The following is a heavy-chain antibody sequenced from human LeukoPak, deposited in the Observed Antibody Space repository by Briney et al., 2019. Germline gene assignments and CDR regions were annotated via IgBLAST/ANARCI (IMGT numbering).Heavy chain of an antibody. J-gene: IGHJ4*02. D-gene: IGHD1-26*01. V-gene: IGHV3-53*01. CDR3: AREGSGSYYTY. CDR1: GFTVSSNY. CDR2: IYSGGST. Sequence: GGSLRLSCAASGFTVSSNYMSWVRQAPGKGLEWFSVIYSGGSTYYADSVKGRFTISRDNSKNTLYLQMNSLRAEDTAVYYCAREGSGSYYTYWGQGTLVTVSS.